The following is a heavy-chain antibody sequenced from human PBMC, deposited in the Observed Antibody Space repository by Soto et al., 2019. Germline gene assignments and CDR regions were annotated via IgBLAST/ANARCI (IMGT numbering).Heavy chain of an antibody. D-gene: IGHD5-18*01. Sequence: QVQLVQSGAEVKKPGASVTVSCKVSGYTFTTYGVSWVRQAPGQGLEWMGWINTYNGDTNYAQKVQGRVTMTTDTATSTAYLELGSLTSDDTAVYYCARDVGNGYGYGYGYWGQGTLVTVSS. CDR3: ARDVGNGYGYGYGY. V-gene: IGHV1-18*01. CDR1: GYTFTTYG. CDR2: INTYNGDT. J-gene: IGHJ4*02.